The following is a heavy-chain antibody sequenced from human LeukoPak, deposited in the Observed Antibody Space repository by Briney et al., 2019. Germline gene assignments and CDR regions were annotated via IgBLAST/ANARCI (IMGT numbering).Heavy chain of an antibody. V-gene: IGHV3-23*01. CDR3: AKDLTRFGELLVGPDF. D-gene: IGHD3-10*01. CDR2: ISGSGGST. Sequence: PGGSLRLSCAASGFTFSSYAMSWVRQAPGKGLEWVSGISGSGGSTYYADSVKGRFTISRDNSKNTLYLQMTSLRAEDTAVYYCAKDLTRFGELLVGPDFWGQGTLVTVSS. J-gene: IGHJ4*02. CDR1: GFTFSSYA.